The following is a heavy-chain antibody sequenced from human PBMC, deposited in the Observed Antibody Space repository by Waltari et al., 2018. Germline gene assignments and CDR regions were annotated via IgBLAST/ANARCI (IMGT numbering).Heavy chain of an antibody. D-gene: IGHD3-10*01. J-gene: IGHJ4*02. CDR3: ARYRSIMVRGVNIFDY. CDR1: GYTFTGYY. V-gene: IGHV1-2*02. CDR2: INPNSGGT. Sequence: QVQLVQSGAEVKKPGASVKVSCKAAGYTFTGYYMHWVRQAPGQGLEWMGWINPNSGGTNYAQKFQGRVTMTRDTSISTAYMELSRLRSDDTAVYYCARYRSIMVRGVNIFDYWGQGTLVTVSS.